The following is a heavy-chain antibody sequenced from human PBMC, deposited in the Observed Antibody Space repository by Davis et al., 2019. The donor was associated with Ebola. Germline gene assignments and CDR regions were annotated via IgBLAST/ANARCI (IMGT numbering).Heavy chain of an antibody. J-gene: IGHJ4*02. Sequence: GASLKISCAASGFSVSSDYMTWVRQAPGKGLEWVSIIYSGGTTYYADSVKGRFTISRDSSKNTLYLQMNSLRAEDTAVYYCARDDFCSLWGQGTLVTVSS. D-gene: IGHD3-3*01. CDR1: GFSVSSDY. CDR2: IYSGGTT. V-gene: IGHV3-53*01. CDR3: ARDDFCSL.